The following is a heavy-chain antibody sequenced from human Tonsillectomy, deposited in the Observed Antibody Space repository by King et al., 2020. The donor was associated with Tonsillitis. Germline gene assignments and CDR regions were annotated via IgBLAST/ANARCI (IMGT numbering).Heavy chain of an antibody. CDR1: GGSISSSNW. Sequence: QLQESGPGLVKPSGTLSLTCAVSGGSISSSNWWSWVRQPPGKGLEWMGEIYHSGSANYNPSLKSRVTISVDKSKNQCSLKLSSVTAADTAVYYCARDEAARDDAFDIWGQGTMVTVSS. CDR2: IYHSGSA. D-gene: IGHD6-6*01. J-gene: IGHJ3*02. V-gene: IGHV4-4*02. CDR3: ARDEAARDDAFDI.